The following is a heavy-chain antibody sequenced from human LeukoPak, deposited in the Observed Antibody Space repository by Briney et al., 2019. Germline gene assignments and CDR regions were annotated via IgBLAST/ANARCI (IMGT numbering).Heavy chain of an antibody. V-gene: IGHV3-21*01. CDR3: ARDRGRIYYDSSGYCDY. CDR2: ISSSSSYI. J-gene: IGHJ4*02. CDR1: GFTFSSYS. D-gene: IGHD3-22*01. Sequence: TGGSLRLSCAASGFTFSSYSMNWVRQAPGKGLEWVSSISSSSSYIYYADSVKGRFTISRDNAKNSLYLQMNSLRAEDTAVYYCARDRGRIYYDSSGYCDYWGQGTLVTVSS.